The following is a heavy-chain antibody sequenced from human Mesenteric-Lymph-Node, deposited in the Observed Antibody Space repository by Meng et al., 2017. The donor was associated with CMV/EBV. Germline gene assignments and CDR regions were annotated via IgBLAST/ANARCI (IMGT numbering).Heavy chain of an antibody. CDR3: TRGYCSSTSCTRID. CDR1: GFTFSSYS. J-gene: IGHJ4*02. D-gene: IGHD2-2*01. V-gene: IGHV3-21*03. CDR2: ISGNSVYI. Sequence: GGSLRLSCAASGFTFSSYSMNWVRQAPGKGLEWVSSISGNSVYIFDADSVRGRFTISRDNAKNSLYLQMNSLKTEDTAVYYCTRGYCSSTSCTRIDWGQGTLVTVSS.